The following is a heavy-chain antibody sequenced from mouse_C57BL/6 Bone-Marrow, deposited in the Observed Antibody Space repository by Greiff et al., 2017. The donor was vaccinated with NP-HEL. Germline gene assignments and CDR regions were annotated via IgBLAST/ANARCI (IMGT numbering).Heavy chain of an antibody. D-gene: IGHD2-1*01. V-gene: IGHV5-4*03. J-gene: IGHJ3*01. CDR3: ARSDYDNYGAY. Sequence: EVMLVESGGGLVKPGGSLKLSCAASGFTFSSYAMSWVRQTPEKRLEWVATISDGGSYTYYPDNVKGRFTISRDTAKNNLYLQMSHLNSEYTAMYYCARSDYDNYGAYWVQGTLVTVSA. CDR2: ISDGGSYT. CDR1: GFTFSSYA.